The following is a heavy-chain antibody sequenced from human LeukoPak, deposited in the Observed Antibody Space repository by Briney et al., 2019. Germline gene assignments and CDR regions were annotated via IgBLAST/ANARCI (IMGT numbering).Heavy chain of an antibody. D-gene: IGHD2-2*01. CDR2: LYSGGST. CDR1: GFTVSTNY. J-gene: IGHJ4*02. V-gene: IGHV3-53*01. Sequence: PGGSLRLSCAASGFTVSTNYMSWVRQAPGKGLEWVSILYSGGSTYYANSMKGRFTISRDNSKNSLYLQMNSLRAEDMAVYYCASGVSSTSCYVDYWGQGTLVTVSS. CDR3: ASGVSSTSCYVDY.